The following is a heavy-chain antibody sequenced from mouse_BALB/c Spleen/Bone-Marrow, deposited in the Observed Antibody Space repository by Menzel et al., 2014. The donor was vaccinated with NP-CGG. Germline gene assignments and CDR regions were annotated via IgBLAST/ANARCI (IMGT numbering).Heavy chain of an antibody. D-gene: IGHD4-1*01. V-gene: IGHV14-3*02. J-gene: IGHJ4*01. CDR1: GFNIKDTY. CDR3: ARWEYYAMDY. Sequence: EVQLQQSGAELVKPGASVKLSCTASGFNIKDTYMHWVKQRPEQGLERIGRIDPANGNTKYDPKFQGKSTITADTSSNTAYLQLGSLTSEDTAVYYCARWEYYAMDYWGRGTSVTVSS. CDR2: IDPANGNT.